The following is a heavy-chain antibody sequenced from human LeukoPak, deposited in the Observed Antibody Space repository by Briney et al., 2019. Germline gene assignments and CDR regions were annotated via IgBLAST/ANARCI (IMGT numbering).Heavy chain of an antibody. Sequence: SETLSLTCAVYGGSFSGYYWSWIRQPPGKGLEWIGEINHSGSTNYNPSLKSRVTISVDTSKNQFSLKLSSVTAADTAVYYCARATTVTTLIDYWGQGTLVTVSS. J-gene: IGHJ4*02. CDR3: ARATTVTTLIDY. CDR1: GGSFSGYY. D-gene: IGHD4-17*01. CDR2: INHSGST. V-gene: IGHV4-34*01.